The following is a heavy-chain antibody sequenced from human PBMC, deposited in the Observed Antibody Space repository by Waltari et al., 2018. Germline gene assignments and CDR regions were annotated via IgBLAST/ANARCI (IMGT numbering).Heavy chain of an antibody. CDR2: ISPIFGTA. D-gene: IGHD1-26*01. V-gene: IGHV1-69*14. CDR3: ARLGIVGATRGAFDI. CDR1: GGTFSSYA. J-gene: IGHJ3*02. Sequence: QVQLVQSGAEVKKPGSSVKVSCKASGGTFSSYAISWVRQAPGQGREWMGGISPIFGTAHDEPKVQVRVTSTADKSTSTAYMELSSLRSEDTAVYYCARLGIVGATRGAFDIWGQGTMVTVSS.